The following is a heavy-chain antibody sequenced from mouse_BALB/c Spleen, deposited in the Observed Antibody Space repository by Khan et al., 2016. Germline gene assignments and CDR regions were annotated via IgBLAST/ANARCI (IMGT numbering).Heavy chain of an antibody. CDR3: ARRYNGSPFDY. CDR2: INTNTGEP. D-gene: IGHD1-1*01. V-gene: IGHV9-3*02. Sequence: QIQLVQSGPELKKPGETVKISCKASGYTFTNYGMNWVKQAPGKGLKWMGWINTNTGEPTYAEEFKGRFAFSLETSASTAYLQINHLKNEDTATYCCARRYNGSPFDYWGQGTTLTVSS. J-gene: IGHJ2*01. CDR1: GYTFTNYG.